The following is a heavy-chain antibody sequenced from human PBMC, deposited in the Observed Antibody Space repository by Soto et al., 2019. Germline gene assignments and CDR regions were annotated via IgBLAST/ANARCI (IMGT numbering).Heavy chain of an antibody. V-gene: IGHV4-34*01. CDR2: INHSGST. D-gene: IGHD3-9*01. CDR1: GGSFSGYY. CDR3: ARGLRYFDSYYFDY. J-gene: IGHJ4*02. Sequence: PSETLSLTCAVYGGSFSGYYWSWIRQPPGKGLEWIGEINHSGSTNYNPSLKSRVTISVDTSKNQFSLKLSSVTAADTAVYYCARGLRYFDSYYFDYWGQGTLVTVSS.